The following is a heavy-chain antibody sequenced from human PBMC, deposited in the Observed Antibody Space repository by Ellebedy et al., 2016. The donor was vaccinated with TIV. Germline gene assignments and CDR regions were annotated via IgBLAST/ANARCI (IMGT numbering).Heavy chain of an antibody. CDR2: AYSSGNT. D-gene: IGHD6-19*01. J-gene: IGHJ4*02. CDR1: GGSISSYY. CDR3: AGDGSPSGGWYCDY. Sequence: MPSETLSLTCTVSGGSISSYYWTWIRQPAGKGLERIGRAYSSGNTNSKPSLASRLTMSVDTSKNQFSLKLSSVTAADTALSFFAGDGSPSGGWYCDYWGQGTQVTVSS. V-gene: IGHV4-4*07.